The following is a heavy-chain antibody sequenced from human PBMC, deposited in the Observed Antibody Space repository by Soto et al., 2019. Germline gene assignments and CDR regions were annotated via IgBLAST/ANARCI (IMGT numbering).Heavy chain of an antibody. J-gene: IGHJ6*02. CDR3: GKDRCTTSAAMYYGVDV. CDR1: GFTFRNYA. D-gene: IGHD2-2*01. CDR2: IRDNAAAA. Sequence: EVYLLQSGGGLAQPGESLRLSCVVSGFTFRNYAMNWVRQAPGKGLEWVSSIRDNAAAAYYADSVKGRFTISRDNTEGTLYLQMNALSDEDTAVYYCGKDRCTTSAAMYYGVDVWGRGSTVTVSS. V-gene: IGHV3-23*01.